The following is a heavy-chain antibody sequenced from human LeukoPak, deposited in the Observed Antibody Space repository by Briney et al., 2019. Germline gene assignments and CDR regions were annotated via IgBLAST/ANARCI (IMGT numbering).Heavy chain of an antibody. CDR1: GFTFNSYA. CDR2: IRNSDGST. CDR3: AKIALSWVAGTIDF. D-gene: IGHD6-19*01. J-gene: IGHJ4*02. V-gene: IGHV3-23*01. Sequence: GGSLRLSCAASGFTFNSYAMSWVRQAPGKGLEWVSGIRNSDGSTYYAESVKGRFTISRDNSKNTVYLQMNSLRVEDTAVYYCAKIALSWVAGTIDFWGPGTLVTVSS.